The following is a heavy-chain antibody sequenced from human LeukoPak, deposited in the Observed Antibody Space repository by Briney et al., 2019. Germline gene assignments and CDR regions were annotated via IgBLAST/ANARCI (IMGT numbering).Heavy chain of an antibody. CDR1: GFTVSSSY. CDR2: IYSGGST. CDR3: AKGYNYAYEY. J-gene: IGHJ4*02. V-gene: IGHV3-53*01. Sequence: GGSLRLSCAASGFTVSSSYMSWVRQAAGKGLEWVSLIYSGGSTYYAASVKGRFTISRDNSKNTLYLQMNSLRPEDTAVYYCAKGYNYAYEYWGQGTLVTVSS. D-gene: IGHD5-18*01.